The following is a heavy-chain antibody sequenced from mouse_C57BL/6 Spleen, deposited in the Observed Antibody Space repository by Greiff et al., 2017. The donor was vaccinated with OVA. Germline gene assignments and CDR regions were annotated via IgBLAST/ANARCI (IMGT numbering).Heavy chain of an antibody. CDR3: ARSRITTVVATNYFDY. D-gene: IGHD1-1*01. CDR1: GYAFSSSW. V-gene: IGHV1-82*01. Sequence: VKLMESGPELVKPGASVKISCKASGYAFSSSWMNWVKQRPGKGLEWIGRINPGDGDTNYNGKFKGKATLTADKSSSTAYMQLSSLTSEDSAVYFCARSRITTVVATNYFDYWGQGTTLTVSS. J-gene: IGHJ2*01. CDR2: INPGDGDT.